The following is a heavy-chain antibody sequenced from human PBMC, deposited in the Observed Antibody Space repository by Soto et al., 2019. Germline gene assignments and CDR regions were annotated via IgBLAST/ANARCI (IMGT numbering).Heavy chain of an antibody. Sequence: EVQLVQSGAEVKKPGESLRISCKGSGYSFTSYWISWVRQMPGKGLEWMGRIDPSDSYNNYSPSFQGHVTISAVKSISTAYLQWSSLKASDTAMYYCARHGEGDSSGYFFDYWGQGTLVTVSS. CDR2: IDPSDSYN. CDR1: GYSFTSYW. V-gene: IGHV5-10-1*03. J-gene: IGHJ4*02. D-gene: IGHD3-22*01. CDR3: ARHGEGDSSGYFFDY.